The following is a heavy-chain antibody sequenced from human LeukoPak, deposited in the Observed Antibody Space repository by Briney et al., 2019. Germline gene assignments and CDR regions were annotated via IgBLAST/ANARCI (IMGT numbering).Heavy chain of an antibody. D-gene: IGHD6-13*01. CDR3: AKRLAAVGAVDY. CDR2: ISDSGGRA. J-gene: IGHJ4*02. CDR1: GFTFSSFA. V-gene: IGHV3-23*01. Sequence: GGSLRLSCAASGFTFSSFAMGGVRQAPGKGLEWVSIISDSGGRAYYADSVRGRFTISRDNSKNTLYLQMNSLRAEDTALYYCAKRLAAVGAVDYWGQGTLVTVSS.